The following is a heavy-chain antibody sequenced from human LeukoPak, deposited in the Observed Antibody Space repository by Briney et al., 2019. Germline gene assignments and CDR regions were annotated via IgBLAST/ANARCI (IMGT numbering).Heavy chain of an antibody. D-gene: IGHD3-10*01. J-gene: IGHJ4*02. V-gene: IGHV4-39*01. CDR1: GGSISSSSYY. Sequence: SETLSLTCTVSGGSISSSSYYWGWIRQPPGKGLEWIGSIYYSGSTYYNPSLKSRVTISVDTSKNQFSLKLSSVTAADTTVYYCAAQFFIGEFPSLDYWGQGTLVTVSS. CDR3: AAQFFIGEFPSLDY. CDR2: IYYSGST.